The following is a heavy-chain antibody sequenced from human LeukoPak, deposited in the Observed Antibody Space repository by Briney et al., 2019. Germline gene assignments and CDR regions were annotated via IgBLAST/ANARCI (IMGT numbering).Heavy chain of an antibody. Sequence: GGSLRLSCAASGFTFSSYGMHWVRQAPGKGLEWVAVISHDGSNKYYADSVKGRFTISRDNSKNTLYLQMNSLRAEDTAVYYCAKDRFSCSSTSCYKLAWFDPWGQGTLVTVSS. D-gene: IGHD2-2*02. CDR3: AKDRFSCSSTSCYKLAWFDP. J-gene: IGHJ5*02. V-gene: IGHV3-30*18. CDR1: GFTFSSYG. CDR2: ISHDGSNK.